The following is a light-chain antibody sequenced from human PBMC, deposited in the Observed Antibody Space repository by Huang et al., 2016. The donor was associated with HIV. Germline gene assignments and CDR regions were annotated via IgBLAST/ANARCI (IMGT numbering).Light chain of an antibody. CDR2: DAS. J-gene: IGKJ1*01. CDR1: QSVRSY. CDR3: QQRSNWPPT. V-gene: IGKV3-11*01. Sequence: EIVLTQSPATLSLSPGERATLSCNASQSVRSYLAWYQQKPGQAPRLLIYDASKRGTGIPARFSGSGSGTDFTLTISSLGPEDFAVYYCQQRSNWPPTFGQGTKVEIK.